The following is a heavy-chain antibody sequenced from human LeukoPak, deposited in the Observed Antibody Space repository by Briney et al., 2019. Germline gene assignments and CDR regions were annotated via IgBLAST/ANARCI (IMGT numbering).Heavy chain of an antibody. Sequence: SGGSLRLSCAVSGFTFNNYAMSWVRQAPGKGLEWVSVISGRGDSTYYADSVKGRFTVSRDNSRDTFYLQMNSLRAEDTAVYYCAKRSIAVAKKWLVGEGNFDYWGQGTLVTVSS. J-gene: IGHJ4*02. V-gene: IGHV3-23*01. CDR3: AKRSIAVAKKWLVGEGNFDY. D-gene: IGHD6-19*01. CDR2: ISGRGDST. CDR1: GFTFNNYA.